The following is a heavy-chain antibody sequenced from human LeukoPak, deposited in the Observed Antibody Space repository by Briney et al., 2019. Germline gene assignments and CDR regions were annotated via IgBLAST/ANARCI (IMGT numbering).Heavy chain of an antibody. V-gene: IGHV3-48*04. CDR3: ARGPEWELPYYFDY. J-gene: IGHJ4*02. CDR2: ITGNSVTR. CDR1: GFTFSDYS. Sequence: PGESLRLSCAASGFTFSDYSMNWVRQAPGKGLEWVSYITGNSVTRFYADSVKGRFTISRDNAKNSLYLQMNSLRAEDTAVYYCARGPEWELPYYFDYWGQGTLVTVSS. D-gene: IGHD1-26*01.